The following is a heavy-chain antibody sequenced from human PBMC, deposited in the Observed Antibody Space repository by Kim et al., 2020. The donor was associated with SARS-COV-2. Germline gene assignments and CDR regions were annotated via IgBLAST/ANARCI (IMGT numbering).Heavy chain of an antibody. D-gene: IGHD5-12*01. CDR2: IYYSGST. J-gene: IGHJ5*02. CDR1: GGSVSSGSYY. Sequence: SETLSLTCTVSGGSVSSGSYYWSWIRQPPGKGLEWIGYIYYSGSTNYNPSLKSRVTISVDTSKNQFSLKLSSVTAADTAVYYCVKWLPQGNWFDPWGQGTLVTVSS. V-gene: IGHV4-61*01. CDR3: VKWLPQGNWFDP.